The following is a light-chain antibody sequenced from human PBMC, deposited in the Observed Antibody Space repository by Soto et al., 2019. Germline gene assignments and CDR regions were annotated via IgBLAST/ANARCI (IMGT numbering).Light chain of an antibody. V-gene: IGKV3-15*01. CDR1: QSVRSN. CDR2: GAS. Sequence: EIVLTQSPATLSVSPGEGATLSCRASQSVRSNLAWYQQHPGQAHRLLIYGASPRAPGIPARFSGSGSVTEFTLTISSLQSEDFAVYYCQHYDDWPYTFGQGTKLEIK. J-gene: IGKJ2*01. CDR3: QHYDDWPYT.